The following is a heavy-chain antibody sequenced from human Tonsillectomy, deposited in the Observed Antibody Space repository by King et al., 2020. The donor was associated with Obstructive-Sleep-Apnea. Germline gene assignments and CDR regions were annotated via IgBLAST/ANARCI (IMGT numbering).Heavy chain of an antibody. D-gene: IGHD2-2*01. CDR2: IKKDGSEE. J-gene: IGHJ6*02. CDR1: GFTFSRYW. V-gene: IGHV3-7*01. CDR3: ASCSSTSCYYYGMDV. Sequence: VQLVESGGGLVQPGGSLRLSCAASGFTFSRYWMSWVRQAPGKGLEWVANIKKDGSEEYYVDSVRGRFTISRDNAKNSMSMQMNSLRAEDTAVYYCASCSSTSCYYYGMDVWGQGTTVTVSS.